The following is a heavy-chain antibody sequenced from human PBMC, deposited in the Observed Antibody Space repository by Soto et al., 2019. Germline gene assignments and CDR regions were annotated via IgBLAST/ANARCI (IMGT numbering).Heavy chain of an antibody. Sequence: SETLSLTCSVSGGSVSRDNYHWGWIRQPPGKGLEWVGFLSSSGSNTFNPSLKSRVNMSVGTSKNQFSLKLSSVTAADTAVYYCARDPSYYDILTGYRIYGMDVWGQGTTVS. CDR2: LSSSGSN. CDR3: ARDPSYYDILTGYRIYGMDV. J-gene: IGHJ6*02. V-gene: IGHV4-61*01. CDR1: GGSVSRDNYH. D-gene: IGHD3-9*01.